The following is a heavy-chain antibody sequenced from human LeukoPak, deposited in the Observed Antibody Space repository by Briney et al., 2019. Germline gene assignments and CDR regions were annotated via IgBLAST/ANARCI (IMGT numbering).Heavy chain of an antibody. V-gene: IGHV3-7*01. Sequence: WGSLRLSCAASGFTFSSQWMSWVRQAPGKGLEWVANIKQDGSEKYYVDSVKGRFTISRDNAKNSVYLQMNSLRAEDTAVYYCARAAYWGQGTLVTVSS. J-gene: IGHJ4*02. CDR2: IKQDGSEK. CDR3: ARAAY. CDR1: GFTFSSQW.